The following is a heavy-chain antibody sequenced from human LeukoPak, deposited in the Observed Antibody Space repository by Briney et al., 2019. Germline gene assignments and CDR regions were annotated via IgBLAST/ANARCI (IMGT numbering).Heavy chain of an antibody. D-gene: IGHD1-26*01. CDR1: GFTASSTY. Sequence: GGSLRLSCVASGFTASSTYMSWVRQAPGKGLEWVSIIYSGGSTYYADSVKGRFTISRDNSKNTLYLQMNSLTAEDTAVYYCARVIVGATTDFFDYWGQGTLVTVSS. CDR2: IYSGGST. J-gene: IGHJ4*02. CDR3: ARVIVGATTDFFDY. V-gene: IGHV3-53*01.